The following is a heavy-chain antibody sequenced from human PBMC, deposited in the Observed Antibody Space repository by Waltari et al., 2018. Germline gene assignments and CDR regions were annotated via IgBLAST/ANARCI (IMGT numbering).Heavy chain of an antibody. CDR1: GFTFSSYS. J-gene: IGHJ4*02. Sequence: EVQLVESGGGLVKPEGSLRLSCAASGFTFSSYSMNWARQAPGKGLEWVSSISSSSSYIYYADSVKGRFTISRDNAKNSLYLQMNSLRAEDTAVYYCARARYYDSSGYYGDYWGQGTLVTVSS. CDR3: ARARYYDSSGYYGDY. V-gene: IGHV3-21*01. D-gene: IGHD3-22*01. CDR2: ISSSSSYI.